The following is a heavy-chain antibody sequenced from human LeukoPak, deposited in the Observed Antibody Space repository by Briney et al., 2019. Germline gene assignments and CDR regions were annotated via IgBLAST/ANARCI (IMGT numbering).Heavy chain of an antibody. Sequence: SETLSLTCTVSGGSISSGGYYWSWIRQPPGKGLEWIGYIYHSGSTYYNPSLKSRVTISVDTSKNQFSLKLSSVTAADTAVYYCAGGSYYGGFDYWGQGTLVTVSS. CDR2: IYHSGST. CDR3: AGGSYYGGFDY. D-gene: IGHD1-26*01. CDR1: GGSISSGGYY. V-gene: IGHV4-30-2*01. J-gene: IGHJ4*02.